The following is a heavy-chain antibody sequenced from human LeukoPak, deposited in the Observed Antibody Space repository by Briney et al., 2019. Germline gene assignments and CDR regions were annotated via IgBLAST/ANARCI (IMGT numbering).Heavy chain of an antibody. CDR1: GGSISSYY. D-gene: IGHD3-3*01. Sequence: PSETLSLTCTVSGGSISSYYWSWIRQPPGKGLEWIGYIYYSGSTNYNPSLKSRVTISVDTSKNQFSLKLSSVTAADTAVYYCARGESYYDSWSGTYHYYGMDVWGQGTTVTVSS. V-gene: IGHV4-59*01. CDR2: IYYSGST. J-gene: IGHJ6*02. CDR3: ARGESYYDSWSGTYHYYGMDV.